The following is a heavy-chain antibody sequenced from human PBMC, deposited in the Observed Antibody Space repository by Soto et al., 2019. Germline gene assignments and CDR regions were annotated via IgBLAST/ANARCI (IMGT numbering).Heavy chain of an antibody. V-gene: IGHV6-1*01. Sequence: SQTLSLTCAISGDTVSTNSAAWNWIRQSPSRGLEWLGRTYYRSKWYNDYAESVRSRIFLNAGTSKNQLSLQLISVTPEDTAMYYCAREGVEAAAVFGYWGQGTLVTVSS. J-gene: IGHJ4*02. CDR3: AREGVEAAAVFGY. D-gene: IGHD2-15*01. CDR1: GDTVSTNSAA. CDR2: TYYRSKWYN.